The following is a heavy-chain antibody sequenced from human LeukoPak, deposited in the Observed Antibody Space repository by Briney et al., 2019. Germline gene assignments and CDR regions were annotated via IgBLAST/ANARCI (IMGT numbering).Heavy chain of an antibody. Sequence: SETLSLTCTVSGASITNSYWKWVRQPPGKGLEGIGYIYSSGNTNYHPSLKSQVPISLDLSKTQFSLKLTSVTAADPAVYYCANFYDGKIVPFDNWGQGALVAVSS. J-gene: IGHJ4*02. CDR3: ANFYDGKIVPFDN. CDR1: GASITNSY. D-gene: IGHD4-23*01. CDR2: IYSSGNT. V-gene: IGHV4-4*09.